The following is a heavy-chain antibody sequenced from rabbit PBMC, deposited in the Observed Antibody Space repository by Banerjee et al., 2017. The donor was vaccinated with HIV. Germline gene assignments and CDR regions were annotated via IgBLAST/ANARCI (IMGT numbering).Heavy chain of an antibody. CDR2: IDIGSSGST. CDR1: GFSFRSGYD. J-gene: IGHJ3*01. Sequence: SLEESGGDLVKPGASLTLTCTASGFSFRSGYDMCWVRQAPGKGLEWIACIDIGSSGSTHYASWAKGRFTISKTSSTTVTLQMTSLTAADTATYFCAREAIYYDLWGQGTLVTVS. D-gene: IGHD1-1*01. CDR3: AREAIYYDL. V-gene: IGHV1S40*01.